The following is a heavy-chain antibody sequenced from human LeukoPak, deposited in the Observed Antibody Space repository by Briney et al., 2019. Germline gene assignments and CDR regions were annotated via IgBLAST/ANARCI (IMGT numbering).Heavy chain of an antibody. V-gene: IGHV1-8*01. J-gene: IGHJ5*02. Sequence: GASVKASCKASGYTFTRFDINWVRQTTGQVLEWMGWMNPNSGNKGYAQKFQGRLTMTMNTSTSTAYMELTSLTSEDTAVYYCARGQKSSGYWFDPWGQRTLVTVSS. CDR1: GYTFTRFD. CDR2: MNPNSGNK. CDR3: ARGQKSSGYWFDP. D-gene: IGHD3-22*01.